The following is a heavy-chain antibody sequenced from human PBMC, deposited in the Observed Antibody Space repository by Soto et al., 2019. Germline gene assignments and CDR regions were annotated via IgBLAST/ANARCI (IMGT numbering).Heavy chain of an antibody. CDR3: ARDLNYGLFEY. CDR2: ISSSSSTI. CDR1: GFTFSSYS. Sequence: EVQLVESGGGLVQPGGSLRLSCAASGFTFSSYSMNWVRQAPGKGLEWVSYISSSSSTIYYADSVKGRFTISRDNAKNSLYLQMNRQRAEDTAVYYCARDLNYGLFEYRGQGTLVTVSS. J-gene: IGHJ4*02. D-gene: IGHD4-17*01. V-gene: IGHV3-48*01.